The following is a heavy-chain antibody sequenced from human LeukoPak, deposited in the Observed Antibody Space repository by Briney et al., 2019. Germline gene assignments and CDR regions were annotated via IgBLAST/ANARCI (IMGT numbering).Heavy chain of an antibody. CDR1: GFTFNTYS. Sequence: GGSLRLSCAASGFTFNTYSMNWARQAPGKGLEWVSTISDSGGGTYYADSVKGRFTISRDNSKNTLYLQMNSLRADDTAIYFCDGADFWGQGTLVTVSS. CDR2: ISDSGGGT. CDR3: DGADF. J-gene: IGHJ4*02. V-gene: IGHV3-23*01.